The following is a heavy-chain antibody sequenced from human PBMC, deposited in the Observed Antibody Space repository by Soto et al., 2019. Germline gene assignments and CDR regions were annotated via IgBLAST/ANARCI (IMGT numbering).Heavy chain of an antibody. D-gene: IGHD1-1*01. CDR2: IYATGTT. V-gene: IGHV4-4*07. Sequence: SETLSLTCTVSGASISGFYWSWILKSAGKGLEWIGRIYATGTTDYDPSPKSRVMMSVDTSKKQFSMKLRSVTAADTAVYYCVRDGTKTLRDWFDPWGQGISVTVSS. CDR1: GASISGFY. CDR3: VRDGTKTLRDWFDP. J-gene: IGHJ5*02.